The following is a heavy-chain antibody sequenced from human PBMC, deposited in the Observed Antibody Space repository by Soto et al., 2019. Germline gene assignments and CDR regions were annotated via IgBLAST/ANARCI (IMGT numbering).Heavy chain of an antibody. Sequence: SGGGVVQPGRSLRLSCAASGFTFRIYSMHWVRQSPGKGLEWVAVMWYDGTNKYYGESVKGRFTISRDNSENTLYLQMNSLRVEDTAVYYCARDATFGTKGGSFDIWGHGTLVTVSS. J-gene: IGHJ3*02. CDR2: MWYDGTNK. V-gene: IGHV3-33*01. CDR1: GFTFRIYS. D-gene: IGHD3-16*01. CDR3: ARDATFGTKGGSFDI.